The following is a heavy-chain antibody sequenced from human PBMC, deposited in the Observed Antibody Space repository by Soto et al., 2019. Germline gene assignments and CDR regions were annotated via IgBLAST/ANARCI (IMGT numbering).Heavy chain of an antibody. CDR2: IWYDGSNK. D-gene: IGHD3-22*01. V-gene: IGHV3-33*01. J-gene: IGHJ4*02. Sequence: GGSLRLSCAASGFTFSSYGMHWVRQAPGKGLEWVAVIWYDGSNKYYADSVKGRFTISRDNSKNTLYLQMNSLRAEDTAVYYCARDGNYYDSSGYYFDYWGQGTLVTVSS. CDR1: GFTFSSYG. CDR3: ARDGNYYDSSGYYFDY.